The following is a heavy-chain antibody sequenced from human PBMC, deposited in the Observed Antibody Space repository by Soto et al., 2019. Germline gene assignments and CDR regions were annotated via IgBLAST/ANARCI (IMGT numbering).Heavy chain of an antibody. D-gene: IGHD2-15*01. CDR1: GFTFSSYA. CDR3: ARGLYCSGGSCYYYYGMDV. CDR2: ISYDGSNK. Sequence: GGSLRLSCAASGFTFSSYAMHWVRQAPGKGLEWVAVISYDGSNKYYADSVKGRFTISRDNSKNTLYLQMNSLRAEDTAVYYCARGLYCSGGSCYYYYGMDVWGQGTTVTVSS. V-gene: IGHV3-30*04. J-gene: IGHJ6*02.